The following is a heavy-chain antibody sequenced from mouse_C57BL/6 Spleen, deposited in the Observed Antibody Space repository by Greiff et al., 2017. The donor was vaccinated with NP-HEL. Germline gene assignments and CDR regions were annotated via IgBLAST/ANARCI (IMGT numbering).Heavy chain of an antibody. D-gene: IGHD1-1*01. CDR2: ILPGSGST. CDR3: ARRGYGSSYVYYAMDY. J-gene: IGHJ4*01. V-gene: IGHV1-9*01. CDR1: GYTFTGYW. Sequence: VQRVESGAELMKPGASVKLSCKATGYTFTGYWLEWVKQRPGHGLEWIGEILPGSGSTNYNEKFKGKATFTADTSSNTAYMQLSSLTTEDSAIYYCARRGYGSSYVYYAMDYWGQGTSVTVSS.